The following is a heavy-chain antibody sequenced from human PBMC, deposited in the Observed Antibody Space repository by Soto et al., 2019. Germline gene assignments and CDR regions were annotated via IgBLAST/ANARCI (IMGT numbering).Heavy chain of an antibody. Sequence: QVQLQESGPGLVKPSETLSLTCTVSGGSISSYYWSWIRQPPGKGLEWIGYIYYSGSTNYNPSLKSRVTILVDTSKNQFSLKLSAVTAADTAVYYCAREADSSSWYALGAFDIWGQWTMVTVSS. V-gene: IGHV4-59*01. CDR1: GGSISSYY. D-gene: IGHD6-13*01. J-gene: IGHJ3*02. CDR3: AREADSSSWYALGAFDI. CDR2: IYYSGST.